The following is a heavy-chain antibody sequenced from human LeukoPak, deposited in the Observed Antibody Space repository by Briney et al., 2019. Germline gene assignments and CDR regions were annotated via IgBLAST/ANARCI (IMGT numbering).Heavy chain of an antibody. Sequence: GGSLRLSCAASGFTFSSYTMHWIRQAPGKGLEWVSSISGSNSYIFYADSVKGRFTISRDNAKNSLYLQMNSLRAEDTAIYYCTRVGYIDEGIDYWGQGTLVTVSS. CDR3: TRVGYIDEGIDY. J-gene: IGHJ4*02. CDR1: GFTFSSYT. V-gene: IGHV3-21*06. D-gene: IGHD5-24*01. CDR2: ISGSNSYI.